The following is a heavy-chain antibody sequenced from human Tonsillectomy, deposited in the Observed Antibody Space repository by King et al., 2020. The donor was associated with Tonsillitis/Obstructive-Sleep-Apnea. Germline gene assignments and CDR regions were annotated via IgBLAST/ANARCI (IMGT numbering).Heavy chain of an antibody. CDR3: GRRKRDYYYCIDV. Sequence: VQLQESGPGLVKPSETLSLTCTVSGGSIINYYWSWVRQSPGTGLEWIGYIYYSGSTNYNPSLKSRVSMSVDTSKNQFSLRLTSVTAADTAVYYCGRRKRDYYYCIDVWGKGTTVTVAS. J-gene: IGHJ6*03. D-gene: IGHD1-14*01. V-gene: IGHV4-59*01. CDR1: GGSIINYY. CDR2: IYYSGST.